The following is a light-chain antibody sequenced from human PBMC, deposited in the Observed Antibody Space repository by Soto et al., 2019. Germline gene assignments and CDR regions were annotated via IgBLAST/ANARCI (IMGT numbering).Light chain of an antibody. J-gene: IGKJ5*01. CDR2: AAS. V-gene: IGKV3-20*01. Sequence: EIVLTQSPGTLSLSPGERATLSCRASQTVNSDYFTWYQQKPGQAPRLLIYAASSEATGSPARFSGSGSETDFSLTINRLEPEDFAVYYCQYYGNSRITFGQGTRLEIK. CDR3: QYYGNSRIT. CDR1: QTVNSDY.